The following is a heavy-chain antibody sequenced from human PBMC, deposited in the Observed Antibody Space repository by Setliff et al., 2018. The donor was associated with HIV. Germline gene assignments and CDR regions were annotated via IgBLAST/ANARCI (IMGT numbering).Heavy chain of an antibody. J-gene: IGHJ5*02. CDR3: ARVASGYDYGWLDP. CDR2: IKQDGSKA. Sequence: GGSLRLSCAASGFTFSRYWMSWVRQAPGKGLEWVADIKQDGSKAYYMDSVKGRFTISRDNPKNSLYLQMNSLRAEDTAVYYCARVASGYDYGWLDPWGQGTLVTVSS. V-gene: IGHV3-7*02. D-gene: IGHD5-12*01. CDR1: GFTFSRYW.